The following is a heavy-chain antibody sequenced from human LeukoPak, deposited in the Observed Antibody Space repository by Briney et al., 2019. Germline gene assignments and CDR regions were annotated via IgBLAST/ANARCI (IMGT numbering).Heavy chain of an antibody. CDR3: AREGLLWFGELLTFDP. Sequence: GGSLRLSCAASGFTFSSYEINWVRQAPGKGLEWVSYISSSGSTIYYADSVKGRFTISRDNAKNSLYLQMNSLRAEDTAVYYCAREGLLWFGELLTFDPWGQGILVTVSS. CDR2: ISSSGSTI. D-gene: IGHD3-10*01. V-gene: IGHV3-48*03. CDR1: GFTFSSYE. J-gene: IGHJ5*02.